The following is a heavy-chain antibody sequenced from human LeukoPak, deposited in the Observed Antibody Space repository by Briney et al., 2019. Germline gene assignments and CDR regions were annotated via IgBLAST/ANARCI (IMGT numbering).Heavy chain of an antibody. J-gene: IGHJ6*03. V-gene: IGHV1-69*05. D-gene: IGHD3-22*01. Sequence: GASVKVSCKASGGTFSSYAISWVRQAPGQGLEWMGGIIPIFGTANYAQKFQGRVTITTDESTSTAYMELSSLRSDDTAVYYCARDPPPHSSSYWGSYSYYYIDVWGKGTTVTVSS. CDR2: IIPIFGTA. CDR1: GGTFSSYA. CDR3: ARDPPPHSSSYWGSYSYYYIDV.